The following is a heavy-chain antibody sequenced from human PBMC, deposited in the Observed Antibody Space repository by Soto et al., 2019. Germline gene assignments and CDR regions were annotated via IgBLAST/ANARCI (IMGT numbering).Heavy chain of an antibody. CDR3: ATLAAAGYYYYGMDV. D-gene: IGHD6-13*01. Sequence: QVQLQESGPGLVKPSQTLSLTCTVSGGSISSGGYYWSWIRQHPGKGLEWIGYIYYSGSTYYNPSLKSRVTISVDTSKNQFSLKLSSVTAADTAVYYCATLAAAGYYYYGMDVWGQGTMVTVSS. CDR2: IYYSGST. J-gene: IGHJ6*02. CDR1: GGSISSGGYY. V-gene: IGHV4-31*03.